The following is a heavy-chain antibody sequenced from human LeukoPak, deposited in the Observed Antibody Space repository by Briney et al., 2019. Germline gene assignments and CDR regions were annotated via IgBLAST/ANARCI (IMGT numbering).Heavy chain of an antibody. CDR2: ISWNSGSI. J-gene: IGHJ4*02. CDR3: AKGQSYDILTGYFDY. Sequence: PGRSLRLSCAASGFTFDDYAMPWVRQAPGKGLEWVSGISWNSGSIGYADSVKGRFTISRDNAKNSLYLQMNSLRAEDTALYYCAKGQSYDILTGYFDYWGQGTLVTVSS. D-gene: IGHD3-9*01. V-gene: IGHV3-9*01. CDR1: GFTFDDYA.